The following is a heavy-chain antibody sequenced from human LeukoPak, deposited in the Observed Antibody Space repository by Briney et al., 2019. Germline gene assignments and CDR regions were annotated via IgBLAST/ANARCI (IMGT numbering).Heavy chain of an antibody. D-gene: IGHD6-13*01. V-gene: IGHV4-4*02. CDR3: ARVGPIAAAGTFDY. J-gene: IGHJ4*02. CDR2: IYHSGNT. Sequence: SETLSLTCAVSGGSISSSNWWSWVRQPPGKGLEWIGEIYHSGNTNYNPSLKSRVTISLDKSKNQFPLKLSSVTAADTAVYYCARVGPIAAAGTFDYWGQGTLVTVSS. CDR1: GGSISSSNW.